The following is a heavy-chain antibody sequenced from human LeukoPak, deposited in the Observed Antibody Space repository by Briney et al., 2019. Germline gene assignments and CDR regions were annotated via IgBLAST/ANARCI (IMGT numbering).Heavy chain of an antibody. Sequence: SETLSLTCAVYGGSFSGYYWSWIRQPPGKGLEWIGEINHSRSTNYNPSLKSRVTISVDTSKNQFSLKLSSVTAADTAVYYCARSSGWYGLYYYYYMDVWGKGTTVTVSS. CDR2: INHSRST. J-gene: IGHJ6*03. D-gene: IGHD6-19*01. V-gene: IGHV4-34*01. CDR3: ARSSGWYGLYYYYYMDV. CDR1: GGSFSGYY.